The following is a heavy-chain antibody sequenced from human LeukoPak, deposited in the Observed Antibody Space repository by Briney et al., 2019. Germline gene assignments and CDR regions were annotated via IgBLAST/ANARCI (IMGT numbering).Heavy chain of an antibody. J-gene: IGHJ4*02. D-gene: IGHD5-24*01. CDR1: GGSISSYY. CDR2: IYYSGST. V-gene: IGHV4-39*01. CDR3: ARGHSYNYAY. Sequence: SETLSLTCTVSGGSISSYYWGWIRQPPGKGLEWIGSIYYSGSTYYNPSLKSRVTISVDTSKNQFSLKLSSVTAADTAVYYCARGHSYNYAYWGQGTLVTVSS.